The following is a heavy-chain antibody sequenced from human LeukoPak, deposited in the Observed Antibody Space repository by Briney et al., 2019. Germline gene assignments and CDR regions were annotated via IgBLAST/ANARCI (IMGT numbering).Heavy chain of an antibody. V-gene: IGHV3-21*01. CDR1: GFTFSDYY. J-gene: IGHJ4*02. CDR3: ARVANPYYDFHY. Sequence: PGGSLRLSCAASGFTFSDYYMNWVRQAPGKGLEWVSSISSSSSYIYYADSVKGRFTISRDDAKNSVYLQMNSLRAEDTAVYYCARVANPYYDFHYWGQGTLVTVSS. D-gene: IGHD3-3*01. CDR2: ISSSSSYI.